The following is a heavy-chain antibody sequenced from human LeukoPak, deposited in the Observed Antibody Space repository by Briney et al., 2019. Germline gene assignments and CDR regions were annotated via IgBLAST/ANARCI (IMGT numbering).Heavy chain of an antibody. CDR3: AKDRTATKYLFHY. CDR2: ISNDGSGE. D-gene: IGHD1-14*01. J-gene: IGHJ4*02. V-gene: IGHV3-30*18. CDR1: GFTFSNYG. Sequence: GGSLRLSCVASGFTFSNYGVHWVRQAPGKGLEWVAVISNDGSGEYYADSVKGRFTISRDNSKTTLYLQMNSLRIEDTAVYYCAKDRTATKYLFHYWGQGTLVTVSS.